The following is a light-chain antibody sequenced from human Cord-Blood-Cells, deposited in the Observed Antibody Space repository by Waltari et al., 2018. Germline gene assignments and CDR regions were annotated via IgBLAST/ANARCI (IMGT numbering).Light chain of an antibody. CDR2: EGS. Sequence: QSALTQPASVSGSPGQSITISCTGTSSDVGSYNLVSWYQQHPGKAPKLMIYEGSKRPSGVSNRFSGSKSGNTASPTISGLQAEDEADYYCCSYAGSSTPQVVFGGGTKLTVL. V-gene: IGLV2-23*01. CDR1: SSDVGSYNL. J-gene: IGLJ2*01. CDR3: CSYAGSSTPQVV.